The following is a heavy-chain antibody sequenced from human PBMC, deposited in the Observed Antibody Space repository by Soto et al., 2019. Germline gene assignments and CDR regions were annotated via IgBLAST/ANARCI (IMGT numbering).Heavy chain of an antibody. Sequence: EVQLVESXXGXXXXXXXLRLSCAASGFTFSSYAMHWVRQAPGKGLEYVSAISSNGGSTYYANSVKGRFTISRDNSKNTLYLQMGSLRAEDMAVYYCASGGYSYGYPSSFDYWGQGTLVTVSS. V-gene: IGHV3-64*01. CDR1: GFTFSSYA. D-gene: IGHD5-18*01. CDR3: ASGGYSYGYPSSFDY. CDR2: ISSNGGST. J-gene: IGHJ4*02.